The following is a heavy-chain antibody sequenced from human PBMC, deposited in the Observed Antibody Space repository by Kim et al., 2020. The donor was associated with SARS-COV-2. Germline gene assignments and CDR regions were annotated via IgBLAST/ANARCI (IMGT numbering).Heavy chain of an antibody. J-gene: IGHJ4*02. V-gene: IGHV4-31*02. CDR3: ARWESYYYSSGYDC. D-gene: IGHD3-22*01. Sequence: NPFLKSRVTISVATSRNQFSLKLSCVTAADTAVYYCARWESYYYSSGYDCWGQGTLVTVSS.